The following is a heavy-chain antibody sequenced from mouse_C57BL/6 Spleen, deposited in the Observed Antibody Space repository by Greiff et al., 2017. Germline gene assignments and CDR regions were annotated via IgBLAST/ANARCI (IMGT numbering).Heavy chain of an antibody. CDR2: IYPGDGDT. D-gene: IGHD1-1*01. CDR1: GYAFSSYW. CDR3: ARYGSSYSDY. V-gene: IGHV1-80*01. Sequence: VQGVESGAELVKPGASVKISCKASGYAFSSYWMNWVKQRPGKGLEWIGQIYPGDGDTNYNGKFKGKATLTADKSSSTAYMQLSSLTSEDSAVYFCARYGSSYSDYWGQGTTLTVSS. J-gene: IGHJ2*01.